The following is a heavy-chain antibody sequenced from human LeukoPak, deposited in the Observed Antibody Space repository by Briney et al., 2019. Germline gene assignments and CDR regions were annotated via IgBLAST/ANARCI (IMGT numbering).Heavy chain of an antibody. J-gene: IGHJ4*02. D-gene: IGHD3-3*01. CDR2: ISGGST. CDR1: GFTFSSYW. Sequence: GGSLRLSCAASGFTFSSYWMYWVRQAPGKGLEWVSSISGGSTYYADSRKGRFTISRDNSKNTLYLQMSSLRAEDTAVYYCARDPPVLRFLERLGGYFDYWGQGTLVTVSS. V-gene: IGHV3-38-3*01. CDR3: ARDPPVLRFLERLGGYFDY.